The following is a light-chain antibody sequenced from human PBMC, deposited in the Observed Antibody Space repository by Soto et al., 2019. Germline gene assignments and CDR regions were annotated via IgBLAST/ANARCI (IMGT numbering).Light chain of an antibody. Sequence: EIVLTQSPGTLSLSPGERATLSCRAGQSVSNNYLAWHQQKPGQAPRLLIYGASSRATGIPDRFSGSGSGTDFTLTISRLEPEDFAVYYCQQYSSSPRTFGQGTKVEIK. CDR3: QQYSSSPRT. CDR1: QSVSNNY. J-gene: IGKJ1*01. CDR2: GAS. V-gene: IGKV3-20*01.